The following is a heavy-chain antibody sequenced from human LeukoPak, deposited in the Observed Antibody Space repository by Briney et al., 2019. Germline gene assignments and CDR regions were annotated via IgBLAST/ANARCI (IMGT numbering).Heavy chain of an antibody. CDR3: ARDHMPGGVVRGLITYYFDY. D-gene: IGHD3-10*01. CDR1: GFTLSSYW. J-gene: IGHJ4*02. Sequence: GGSLRLSCAASGFTLSSYWVRGVPHAPGGGLEWGAVISYDGSNKYYADSVKGRFTISRDNSTNTLYLQMNSLRAEDTAVYYCARDHMPGGVVRGLITYYFDYWGQGTLVTVSS. V-gene: IGHV3-30*03. CDR2: ISYDGSNK.